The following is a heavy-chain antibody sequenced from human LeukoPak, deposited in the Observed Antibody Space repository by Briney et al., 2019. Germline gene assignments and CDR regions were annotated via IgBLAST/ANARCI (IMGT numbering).Heavy chain of an antibody. Sequence: SETLSLTCTVSGGSINFYYWSWIRQPAGKGLEWIGRIYSTGSTNYSPSLKSRVTMSVDKSKNQFSLRLSSVTAADTAVYYCARDLVPDLAAFDIWGQGTMVTVSS. J-gene: IGHJ3*02. D-gene: IGHD2-8*02. CDR3: ARDLVPDLAAFDI. CDR2: IYSTGST. CDR1: GGSINFYY. V-gene: IGHV4-4*07.